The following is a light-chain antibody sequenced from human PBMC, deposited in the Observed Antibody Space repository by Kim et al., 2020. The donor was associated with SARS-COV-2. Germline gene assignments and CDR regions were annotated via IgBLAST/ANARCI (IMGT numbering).Light chain of an antibody. V-gene: IGLV1-44*01. CDR1: SSNIGRNT. CDR2: SNN. CDR3: AAWDDSLNGVV. J-gene: IGLJ2*01. Sequence: QRVTISCSGDSSNIGRNTVNWYQQLPGTAPKLLIYSNNQRPSGVPDRFSGSKSGTSASLAISGLQSEDEADYYCAAWDDSLNGVVFGGGTQLTVL.